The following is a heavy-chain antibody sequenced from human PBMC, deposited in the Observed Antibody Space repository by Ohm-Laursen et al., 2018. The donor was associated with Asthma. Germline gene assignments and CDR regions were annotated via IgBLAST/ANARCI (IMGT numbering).Heavy chain of an antibody. J-gene: IGHJ4*02. CDR3: ALVNGDYDILTGYYNPYYFDY. CDR1: GYSFTSYW. D-gene: IGHD3-9*01. Sequence: ESLKISCKGSGYSFTSYWIGWVRQMPGKGLEWMGIICPGDSDTRYSPSFQGQVTISADKSISTAYLQWSSLKASDTAMYYCALVNGDYDILTGYYNPYYFDYWGQGTLVTVSS. CDR2: ICPGDSDT. V-gene: IGHV5-51*01.